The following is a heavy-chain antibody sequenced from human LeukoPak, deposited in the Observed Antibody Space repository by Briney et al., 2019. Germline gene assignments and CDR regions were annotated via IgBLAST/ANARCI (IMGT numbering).Heavy chain of an antibody. V-gene: IGHV3-23*01. CDR1: GFTFSSYA. CDR3: AKNSGHLGYYYMDV. J-gene: IGHJ6*03. Sequence: GGSLRLSCAASGFTFSSYAMSWVRQAPGKGLEWVSGISGGGGNTYYADSVKGRFTIFRDNSKNTLYLQMNSLRAEDTAVYYCAKNSGHLGYYYMDVWGKGTTVTVSS. CDR2: ISGGGGNT.